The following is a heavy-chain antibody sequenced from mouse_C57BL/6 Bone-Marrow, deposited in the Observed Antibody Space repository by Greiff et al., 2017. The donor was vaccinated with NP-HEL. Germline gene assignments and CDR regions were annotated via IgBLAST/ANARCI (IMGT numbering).Heavy chain of an antibody. CDR1: GFPFPDSY. J-gene: IGHJ3*01. V-gene: IGHV7-3*01. Sequence: EVMLVESGGGLLQPGGSLSLSCAASGFPFPDSYMSWFRHPPGKALRGWGFFRKKAKGYTPEYSASVKGRFTISRDNSQSILYLQMNALRAEDSATYYCARYGSSYPAWFAYWGQGTLVTVSA. D-gene: IGHD1-1*01. CDR2: FRKKAKGYTP. CDR3: ARYGSSYPAWFAY.